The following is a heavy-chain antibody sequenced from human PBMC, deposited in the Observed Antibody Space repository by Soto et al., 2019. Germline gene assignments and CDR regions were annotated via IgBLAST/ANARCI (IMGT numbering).Heavy chain of an antibody. Sequence: PGGSLRLSCAASGFTFSSYGMHWVRQAPGKGLEWVAAIWYDGSNKYYADSVKGRFTISRDNSKNTLYLQMNSLRAEDTAVYYCARDLTSGTAMVPDYWGQGTLVTVSS. CDR3: ARDLTSGTAMVPDY. V-gene: IGHV3-33*01. D-gene: IGHD5-18*01. J-gene: IGHJ4*02. CDR1: GFTFSSYG. CDR2: IWYDGSNK.